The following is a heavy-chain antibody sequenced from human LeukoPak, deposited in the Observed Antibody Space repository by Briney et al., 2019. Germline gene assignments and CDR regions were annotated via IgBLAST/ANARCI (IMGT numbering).Heavy chain of an antibody. CDR1: GASINNYY. CDR3: ARRDYYGSGSIYDY. Sequence: PSETLSLTCTVSGASINNYYWSWIRQSPEKGLEWIGYISHSGSTHYNPSLKSRVTISVDTSKNQFSLKLSSVTAADTAVYYCARRDYYGSGSIYDYWGQGTLVTVSS. V-gene: IGHV4-59*08. CDR2: ISHSGST. J-gene: IGHJ4*02. D-gene: IGHD3-10*01.